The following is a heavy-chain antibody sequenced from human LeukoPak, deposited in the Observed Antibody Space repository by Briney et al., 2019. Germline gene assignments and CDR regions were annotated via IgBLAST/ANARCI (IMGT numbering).Heavy chain of an antibody. V-gene: IGHV1-69*13. Sequence: SVKVSCKASGGTFSSYAISWVRQAPGQGLEWMGGIIPIFGTANYAQKFQGRVTITADESTSTAYMELSSLRSEDTAVYYCASKEYYYYGMDVWGQGTTVTVSS. CDR1: GGTFSSYA. CDR3: ASKEYYYYGMDV. CDR2: IIPIFGTA. J-gene: IGHJ6*01.